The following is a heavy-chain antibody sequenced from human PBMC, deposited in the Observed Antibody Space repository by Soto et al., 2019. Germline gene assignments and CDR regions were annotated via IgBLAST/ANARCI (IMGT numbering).Heavy chain of an antibody. CDR2: ISPYSGNT. J-gene: IGHJ4*02. D-gene: IGHD3-16*01. CDR1: GYTFTTFG. CDR3: ARCVDYGVLHPHAPFDH. Sequence: GASVNVSCESSGYTFTTFGITWVRQAPGQGLEWMGWISPYSGNTSYAQRLQGRLTVTTDKSTSTAYMDLRSLRSDDTAVYYCARCVDYGVLHPHAPFDHWGQGTLVTVSS. V-gene: IGHV1-18*04.